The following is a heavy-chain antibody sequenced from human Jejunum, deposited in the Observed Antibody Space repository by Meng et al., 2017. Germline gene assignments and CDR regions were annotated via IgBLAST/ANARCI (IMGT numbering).Heavy chain of an antibody. CDR3: ARGSHYAFDV. J-gene: IGHJ3*01. V-gene: IGHV6-1*01. Sequence: QVQLQLSGPGLGKPSQTLSLTCAISGDSVSSNTGAWNWIRQSPSRGLEWLGRTYYRSKWYNDYAVSVIGRITINPDTSKSQFSLQLNSVTPEDTAVYYCARGSHYAFDVWGQGTMVTVSS. CDR2: TYYRSKWYN. CDR1: GDSVSSNTGA.